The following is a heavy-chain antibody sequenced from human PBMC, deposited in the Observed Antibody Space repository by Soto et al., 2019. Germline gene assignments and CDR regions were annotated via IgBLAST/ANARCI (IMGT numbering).Heavy chain of an antibody. Sequence: PGGSLRVSCAASGLPFSTYAMSWVRQAPGKGLEWVSAISGSGGSTYYADSVKGRFTISRDNSKNTLYLQMNSLRAEDTAVYYCAKDQSSSGFYYWGQGTLVTVSS. V-gene: IGHV3-23*01. CDR2: ISGSGGST. CDR3: AKDQSSSGFYY. J-gene: IGHJ4*02. CDR1: GLPFSTYA. D-gene: IGHD6-6*01.